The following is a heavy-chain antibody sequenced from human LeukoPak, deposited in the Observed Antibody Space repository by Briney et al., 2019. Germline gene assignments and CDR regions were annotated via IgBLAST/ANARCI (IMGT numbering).Heavy chain of an antibody. V-gene: IGHV4-61*02. CDR1: GGSISSGSYY. Sequence: SETLSLTCTVSGGSISSGSYYWRWIRQPAGKGLEYIGLIYTTSGNTNYNPSLKSRVTISVDTSKNQFSLKLSSVTAADTAVYYCARGCRDGYSNYWYFDLWGRGTLVTVSS. CDR3: ARGCRDGYSNYWYFDL. J-gene: IGHJ2*01. D-gene: IGHD5-24*01. CDR2: IYTTSGNT.